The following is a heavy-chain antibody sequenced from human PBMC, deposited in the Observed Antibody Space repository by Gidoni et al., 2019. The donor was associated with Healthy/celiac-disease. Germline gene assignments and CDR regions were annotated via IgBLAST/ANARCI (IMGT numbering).Heavy chain of an antibody. CDR1: GFTFSSYA. J-gene: IGHJ4*02. CDR3: AKDQGYCSGGSCYGLAYFDY. D-gene: IGHD2-15*01. V-gene: IGHV3-23*01. Sequence: EVQLLESGGGLVQPGGSLRLSCAAAGFTFSSYAMSWARQAPGKGLESVSAISGSGGSTYYADSVKGRFNISKGNSKNTLYLQMNSLGAEDTAVYYWAKDQGYCSGGSCYGLAYFDYWGQGTLVTVSS. CDR2: ISGSGGST.